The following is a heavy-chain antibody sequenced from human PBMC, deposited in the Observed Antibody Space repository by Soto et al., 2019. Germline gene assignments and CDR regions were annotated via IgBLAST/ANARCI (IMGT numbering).Heavy chain of an antibody. J-gene: IGHJ4*02. CDR1: GYTFQNYH. D-gene: IGHD3-16*01. Sequence: QVQLVQSGAEVKEPGASVRVSCKASGYTFQNYHMHWVRQAPGQGLEWMGIIHPSGETTTYAQRFQGRLAMTRDTSMRTAYMELSSLTSEDTAVYYCARDLWGSWTVDYWGQGTLVTLSS. CDR2: IHPSGETT. CDR3: ARDLWGSWTVDY. V-gene: IGHV1-46*02.